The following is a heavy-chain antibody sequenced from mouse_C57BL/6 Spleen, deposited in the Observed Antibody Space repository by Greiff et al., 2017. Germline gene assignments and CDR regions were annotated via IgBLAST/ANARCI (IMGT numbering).Heavy chain of an antibody. CDR3: ARRENSLFDY. CDR1: GYTFTSYG. J-gene: IGHJ2*01. V-gene: IGHV1-81*01. CDR2: IYPRSGNT. Sequence: VQLKESGAELARPGASVKLSCKASGYTFTSYGISWVKQRTGQGLEWIGEIYPRSGNTYYNEKFKGKATLTADKSSSTAYMELRSLTSEDSAVYFCARRENSLFDYWGQGTTLTVSS. D-gene: IGHD6-2*01.